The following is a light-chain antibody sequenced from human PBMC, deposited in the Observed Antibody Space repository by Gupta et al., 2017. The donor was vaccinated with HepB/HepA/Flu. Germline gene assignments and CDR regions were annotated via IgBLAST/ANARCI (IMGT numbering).Light chain of an antibody. CDR1: KLGDQY. V-gene: IGLV3-1*01. J-gene: IGLJ2*01. Sequence: YELTQPPSVSVSPGQTASITCSGDKLGDQYACWYQQRPGQSPVLVIYQDNKRPSGIPERFSGSNSGNTATLTISGTQAMDEADYYCQAWDTSSVVFGGGTKLTVL. CDR3: QAWDTSSVV. CDR2: QDN.